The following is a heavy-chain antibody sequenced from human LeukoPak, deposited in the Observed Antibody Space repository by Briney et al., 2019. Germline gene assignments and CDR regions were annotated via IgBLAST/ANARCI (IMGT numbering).Heavy chain of an antibody. V-gene: IGHV3-23*01. CDR2: ISGSGGST. CDR3: AKDAHITIFGVVIITYSDY. Sequence: GGSLRLSCAASGFTFSSYAMSWVRQAPGKGLEWVSAISGSGGSTYYADSVKGRFTISRDNSKNTLYLQMNSLRAEDTAVYYCAKDAHITIFGVVIITYSDYWGQGTLITVSS. J-gene: IGHJ4*02. CDR1: GFTFSSYA. D-gene: IGHD3-3*01.